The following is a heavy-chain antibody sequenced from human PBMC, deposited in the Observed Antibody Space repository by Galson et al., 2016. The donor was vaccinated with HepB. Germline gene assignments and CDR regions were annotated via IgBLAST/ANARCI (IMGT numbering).Heavy chain of an antibody. CDR1: GFSISSYA. CDR3: AGGTAWHHFNF. V-gene: IGHV3-23*01. D-gene: IGHD1-26*01. CDR2: INVNGETT. Sequence: SLRLSCAASGFSISSYAMRWVRQAPGKGLEWVSSINVNGETTYYADSVKGRFTISRDNSKNPLYLQMSSLRVEDAAIYFCAGGTAWHHFNFWGQGSLVIVSS. J-gene: IGHJ4*02.